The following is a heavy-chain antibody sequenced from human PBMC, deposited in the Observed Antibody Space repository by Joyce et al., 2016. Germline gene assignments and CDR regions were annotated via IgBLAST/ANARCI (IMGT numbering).Heavy chain of an antibody. D-gene: IGHD4-17*01. J-gene: IGHJ4*02. CDR2: NQPNRGGA. CDR3: ARDLSGTTVITMAY. CDR1: GYTFSDYF. V-gene: IGHV1-2*06. Sequence: QVHLAQSGAELKRPGASVNVSCKASGYTFSDYFVHWRRQAPGRGLEWMGRNQPNRGGASLPQRFQGRVNMATDTSINTAYMELRSLTSDDTAVYYCARDLSGTTVITMAYWGQGTLVTVSS.